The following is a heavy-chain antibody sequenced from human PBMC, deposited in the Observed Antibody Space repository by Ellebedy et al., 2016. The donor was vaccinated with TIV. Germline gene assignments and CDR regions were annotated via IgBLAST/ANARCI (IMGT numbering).Heavy chain of an antibody. Sequence: MPSETLSLTCSVSGGSITSYYWSWIRQPAGKGLEWIGRIYSTGSTGGTNYSPSLKSRISMSVDRSKNQFSLKLTSVTAADTAVYYCARVETVDTFHYDSWGQGTLVTVSS. CDR3: ARVETVDTFHYDS. D-gene: IGHD2/OR15-2a*01. CDR2: IYSTGSTGGT. CDR1: GGSITSYY. J-gene: IGHJ4*02. V-gene: IGHV4-4*07.